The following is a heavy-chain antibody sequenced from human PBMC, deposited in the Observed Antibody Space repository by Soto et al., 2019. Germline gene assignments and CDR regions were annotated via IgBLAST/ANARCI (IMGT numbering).Heavy chain of an antibody. CDR1: GGSISRGGYS. D-gene: IGHD5-12*01. CDR3: VGGYDLLDF. J-gene: IGHJ4*02. V-gene: IGHV4-30-2*01. Sequence: PSETLSLTCAVSGGSISRGGYSWNWIRQPPGKGLAWIGYIDQSGSTHYNPSLKSRVTISVDRSKNQFSLRLNSVTAADTAVYYCVGGYDLLDFWGQGTLVTVS. CDR2: IDQSGST.